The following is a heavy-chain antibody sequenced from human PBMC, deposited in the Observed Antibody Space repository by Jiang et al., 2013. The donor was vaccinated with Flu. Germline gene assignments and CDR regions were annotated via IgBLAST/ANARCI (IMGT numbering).Heavy chain of an antibody. J-gene: IGHJ4*02. V-gene: IGHV3-23*01. D-gene: IGHD3-3*01. CDR2: ISGSGGST. Sequence: VQLLESGGGLVQPGGSLRLSCAASGFTFVDYAMTWVRQAPGKGLEWVSTISGSGGSTYYADSVKGRFTISRDNSKNTLFVQMSSLRAEDTAKYYCAKENYDFWSGFSLTPFDNWGQGTLVTVSS. CDR3: AKENYDFWSGFSLTPFDN. CDR1: GFTFVDYA.